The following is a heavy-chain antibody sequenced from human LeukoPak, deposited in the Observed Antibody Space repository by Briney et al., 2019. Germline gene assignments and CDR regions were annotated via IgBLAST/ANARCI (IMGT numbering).Heavy chain of an antibody. V-gene: IGHV3-23*01. CDR3: AKSIIDY. J-gene: IGHJ4*02. CDR2: ISAGGGST. Sequence: GGSLRLSCAASGFTLSSYAMSWVRQAPGKGLEWVSTISAGGGSTYYADFVKGRFTISRDNSKNTLYLQMNSLRAEDTAVYYCAKSIIDYWGQGTLVTVSS. CDR1: GFTLSSYA. D-gene: IGHD2-21*01.